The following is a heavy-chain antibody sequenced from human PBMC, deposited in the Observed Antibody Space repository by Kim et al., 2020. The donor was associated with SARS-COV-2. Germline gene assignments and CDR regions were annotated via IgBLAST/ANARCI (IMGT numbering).Heavy chain of an antibody. J-gene: IGHJ5*02. Sequence: GGSLRLSCAASGFTFSDFYMSWIRQAPGKGLEWVSYISSSSSYTNYADSVKGRFTISRDNAKNSLYLQMNSLRAEDTAVYYCARARVTMVRGVIIKDWFDPWGQGTLVTVSS. D-gene: IGHD3-10*01. CDR1: GFTFSDFY. CDR3: ARARVTMVRGVIIKDWFDP. CDR2: ISSSSSYT. V-gene: IGHV3-11*05.